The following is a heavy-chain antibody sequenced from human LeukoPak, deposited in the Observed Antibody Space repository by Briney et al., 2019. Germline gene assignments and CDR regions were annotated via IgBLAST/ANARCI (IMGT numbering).Heavy chain of an antibody. Sequence: GGSLRLSCVASGFNFNMYAIHWVRQAPGKGLEWVALISSNGGRKDYADSVKGRFTIDRGNSKNTVYLQMNSLRPDDTAIYFCARQEARDYYYEGLDYWGQGNLVTVSS. CDR2: ISSNGGRK. J-gene: IGHJ4*02. CDR3: ARQEARDYYYEGLDY. CDR1: GFNFNMYA. V-gene: IGHV3-30*04. D-gene: IGHD3-22*01.